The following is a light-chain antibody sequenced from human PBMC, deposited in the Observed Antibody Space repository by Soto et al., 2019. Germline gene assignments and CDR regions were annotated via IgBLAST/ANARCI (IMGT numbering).Light chain of an antibody. CDR1: QSLSSSS. CDR3: QQRSNWPRT. CDR2: DAS. J-gene: IGKJ1*01. Sequence: EIVLTQSSGTLSLSPGERATLSCRASQSLSSSSSAWYQQKPGQAPRLLIYDASSRATGIPDRFSGSGSGTDFTLTISILEPEDFAVYYCQQRSNWPRTFGQGTKVDIK. V-gene: IGKV3D-20*02.